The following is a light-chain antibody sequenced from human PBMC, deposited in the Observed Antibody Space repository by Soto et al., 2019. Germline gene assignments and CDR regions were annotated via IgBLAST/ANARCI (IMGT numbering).Light chain of an antibody. J-gene: IGLJ2*01. CDR1: SSDIGSYNY. CDR2: DVN. CDR3: SSYSSSSSVV. V-gene: IGLV2-14*03. Sequence: QSALTQPASVSGSPGQSITISCTGTSSDIGSYNYVSWYQQHPGKAPKLMIYDVNNRPSGVSNRFSGSKSGYTASLTISGLQAEDEGDYYCSSYSSSSSVVFGGGTKLTVL.